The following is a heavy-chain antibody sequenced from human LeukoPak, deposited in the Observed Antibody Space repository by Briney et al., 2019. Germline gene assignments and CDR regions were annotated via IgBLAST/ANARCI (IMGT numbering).Heavy chain of an antibody. D-gene: IGHD1-1*01. CDR1: GGSINKYY. CDR2: VYYSGSP. J-gene: IGHJ4*02. CDR3: ARSISGSDVGTWQY. V-gene: IGHV4-59*08. Sequence: PSETLSLTCTVSGGSINKYYWTWLRQPPGKGLEWIGSVYYSGSPDFNPSLKSRVTISADTSTNQLSLKLTSVTAADSAVYHCARSISGSDVGTWQYWGPGILVTVSS.